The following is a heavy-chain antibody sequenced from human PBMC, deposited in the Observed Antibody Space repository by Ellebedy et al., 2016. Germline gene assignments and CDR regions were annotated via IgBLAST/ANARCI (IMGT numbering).Heavy chain of an antibody. J-gene: IGHJ6*03. CDR2: ISYDGSNK. D-gene: IGHD3-3*01. CDR1: GFTFSSYG. Sequence: GESLKISCAASGFTFSSYGMHWVRQAPGKGLEWVAVISYDGSNKYYADSVKGRFTISRDNSKNTLYLQMNSLRAEETAVYYCAKVAGGDFWSGYPQDHYYYYMDVWGKGTTVTVSS. CDR3: AKVAGGDFWSGYPQDHYYYYMDV. V-gene: IGHV3-30*18.